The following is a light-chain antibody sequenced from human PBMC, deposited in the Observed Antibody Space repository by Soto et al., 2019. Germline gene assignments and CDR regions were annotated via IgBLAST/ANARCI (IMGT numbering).Light chain of an antibody. CDR1: QSISSW. CDR3: QQYKSNSLS. Sequence: DIQMTQSPSTLSASVGDRVTITCRASQSISSWLAWYQRKPGKAPKVLIYDASSLEGGVPSRFSGSGSGTECSLTVSSRQPDDFATYYCQQYKSNSLSFGGGTKVEIK. J-gene: IGKJ4*01. V-gene: IGKV1-5*01. CDR2: DAS.